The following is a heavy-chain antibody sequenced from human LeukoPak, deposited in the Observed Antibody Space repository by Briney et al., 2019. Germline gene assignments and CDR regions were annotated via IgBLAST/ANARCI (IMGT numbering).Heavy chain of an antibody. CDR1: GYSFTIYW. Sequence: GESLKISCKGSGYSFTIYWIRWVRQIPGKGLGWMGIIYPVDSDTRYSPAFQGQVPISAEKTIDTALLQWSSLKASDTAMYYCATGGAAPIVVVPAAMVPSGQGTLVTASS. V-gene: IGHV5-51*01. CDR2: IYPVDSDT. CDR3: ATGGAAPIVVVPAAMVP. J-gene: IGHJ5*02. D-gene: IGHD2-2*01.